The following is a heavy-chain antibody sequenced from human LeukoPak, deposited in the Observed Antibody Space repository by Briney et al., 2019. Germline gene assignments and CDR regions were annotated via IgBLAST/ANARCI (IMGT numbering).Heavy chain of an antibody. Sequence: SETLSLTCTVSGGSISSYYWSWIRQPPGKGLEWIGYIYYSGSTNYNPSLKSRVTISVDTSKNQFSLKLSSVTAADTAVYYCARDKSSSWHDAFDIWAQGTMVTVSS. CDR3: ARDKSSSWHDAFDI. D-gene: IGHD6-13*01. CDR2: IYYSGST. J-gene: IGHJ3*02. CDR1: GGSISSYY. V-gene: IGHV4-59*01.